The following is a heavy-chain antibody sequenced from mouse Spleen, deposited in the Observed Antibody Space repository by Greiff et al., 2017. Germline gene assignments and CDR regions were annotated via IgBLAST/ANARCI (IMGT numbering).Heavy chain of an antibody. V-gene: IGHV7-1*01. CDR2: SRNKANDYTT. Sequence: EVKLVESGGGLVQAGRSLRLSCATSGFTFSDFYMEWVRQAPGKGLEWIAASRNKANDYTTEYSASVKGRFIVSRDTSQSILYLQMNALRAEDTAIYYCARDAASTMITGGAMDYWGQGTSVTVSS. CDR1: GFTFSDFY. CDR3: ARDAASTMITGGAMDY. J-gene: IGHJ4*01. D-gene: IGHD2-4*01.